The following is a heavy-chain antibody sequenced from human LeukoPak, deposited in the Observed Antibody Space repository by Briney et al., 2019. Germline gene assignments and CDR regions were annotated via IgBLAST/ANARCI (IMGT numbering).Heavy chain of an antibody. J-gene: IGHJ4*02. V-gene: IGHV1-46*01. CDR1: GYTFTSYY. CDR3: AREWELWYYFDY. CDR2: INPSGGST. D-gene: IGHD1-26*01. Sequence: ASVKVSCKASGYTFTSYYMHWVRQAPGQGLEWMGIINPSGGSTSYVQKFQGRVTMTRDTSTSTVYMELSSLRSEDTAVYYCAREWELWYYFDYWGQGTLVTVSS.